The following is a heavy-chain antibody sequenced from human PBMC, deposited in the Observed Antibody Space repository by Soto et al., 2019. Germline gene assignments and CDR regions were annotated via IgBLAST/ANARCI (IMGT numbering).Heavy chain of an antibody. CDR3: ARGAATVTPGWFDP. CDR2: IYHSGST. J-gene: IGHJ5*02. CDR1: GYSISSGYY. D-gene: IGHD4-17*01. V-gene: IGHV4-38-2*02. Sequence: SETLSLTCTVSGYSISSGYYWGWIRQTPGKGLEWIASIYHSGSTYYNPSLKSRVTISVDTSKNQFSLKLTSVTAADTAVDYCARGAATVTPGWFDPWGQEIMVTVSS.